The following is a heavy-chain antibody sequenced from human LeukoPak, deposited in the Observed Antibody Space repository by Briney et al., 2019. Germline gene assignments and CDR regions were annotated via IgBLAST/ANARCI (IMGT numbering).Heavy chain of an antibody. Sequence: ASVKVSCKASGYTFTGYYMHWVRQAPGQGLEWMGWISAYNGNTNYAQKLQGRVTMTTDTSTSTAYMELRSLRSDDTDVYYCARGASDYFDYWGQGTLVTVSS. CDR1: GYTFTGYY. CDR2: ISAYNGNT. V-gene: IGHV1-18*04. CDR3: ARGASDYFDY. D-gene: IGHD5-12*01. J-gene: IGHJ4*02.